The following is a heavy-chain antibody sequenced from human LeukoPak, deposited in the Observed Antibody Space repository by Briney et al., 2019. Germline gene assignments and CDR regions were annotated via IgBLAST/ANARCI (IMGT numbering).Heavy chain of an antibody. CDR2: IYYSGST. V-gene: IGHV4-59*01. J-gene: IGHJ4*02. Sequence: PSETLSLTCTVSGGSISSYYWSWIRQPPGKGLEWIGYIYYSGSTNYNPSLKSRVTISVDTSKNQFSLKLSSVTAADTAVYYCASFTLGTLDYWGQGTLVTVSS. D-gene: IGHD3-16*01. CDR1: GGSISSYY. CDR3: ASFTLGTLDY.